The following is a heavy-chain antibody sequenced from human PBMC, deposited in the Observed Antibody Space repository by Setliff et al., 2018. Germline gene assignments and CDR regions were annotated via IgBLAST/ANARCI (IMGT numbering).Heavy chain of an antibody. V-gene: IGHV1-18*01. Sequence: ASVKISCKTSGYSFTVFGISWVRQAPGQGLEWMGWISPYYGNTNYAQQFQGRVTMTTDTSTTTASMELTSLTSDDTALYYCVRGQGPRTGVAIHFDHWGQGTLVTVSS. CDR1: GYSFTVFG. J-gene: IGHJ4*02. CDR2: ISPYYGNT. CDR3: VRGQGPRTGVAIHFDH. D-gene: IGHD3-3*01.